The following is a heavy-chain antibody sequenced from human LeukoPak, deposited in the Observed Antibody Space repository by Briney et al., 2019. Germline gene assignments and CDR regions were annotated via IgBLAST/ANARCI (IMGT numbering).Heavy chain of an antibody. CDR3: ARDAGGVFTSDY. J-gene: IGHJ4*02. V-gene: IGHV1-69*04. CDR1: GGTFSSYA. CDR2: IIPILGIA. Sequence: ASVKVSCKASGGTFSSYAISWVRQAPGQGLEWMGRIIPILGIANYAQKFQGRVTITADKSTSTAYMELSSLRSEDTAVYYCARDAGGVFTSDYRGQGTLVTVSS. D-gene: IGHD3-10*01.